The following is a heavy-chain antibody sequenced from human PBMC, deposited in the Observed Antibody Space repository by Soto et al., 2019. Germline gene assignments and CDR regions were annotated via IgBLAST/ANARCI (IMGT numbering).Heavy chain of an antibody. CDR2: INPYNGNT. CDR3: ASDWLGIDY. Sequence: QVQLVQSGAEVKKPGASVKVSCKASGYTFTSYGISWVRQAPGQGLEWMGWINPYNGNTNYAQKLQGRVTMTTDTATNTAYMELRSLRAADPAVYYCASDWLGIDYWGQGPLVTVSS. D-gene: IGHD3-10*01. V-gene: IGHV1-18*01. CDR1: GYTFTSYG. J-gene: IGHJ4*02.